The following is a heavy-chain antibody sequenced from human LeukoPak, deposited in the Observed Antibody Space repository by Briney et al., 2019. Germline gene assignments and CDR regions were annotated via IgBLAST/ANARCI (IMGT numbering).Heavy chain of an antibody. CDR2: INPNSGGT. D-gene: IGHD2-15*01. Sequence: GASVKVSCKASGYTFTGYYMHWVRQAPGQGLEWMGWINPNSGGTNYAQKFQGRVTMTRDTSISTAYMELSRLRSDDTAVYYCARVLGGNHDFYFDYWGQGTLVTVSS. CDR3: ARVLGGNHDFYFDY. J-gene: IGHJ4*02. V-gene: IGHV1-2*02. CDR1: GYTFTGYY.